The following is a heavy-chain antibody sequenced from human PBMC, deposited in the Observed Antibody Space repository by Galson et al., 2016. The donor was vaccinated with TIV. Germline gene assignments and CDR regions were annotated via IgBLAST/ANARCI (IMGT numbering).Heavy chain of an antibody. Sequence: SLRLSCAASGFTFSNYNMNWVRQAPGKGLEWVSSISSSSSFIHYADSVKGRFTIPRDNAKNSLYLQMNSLRAEDTAVYYCARRPVVVVAATNGYYYYGMDVWGQGPTVTVSS. J-gene: IGHJ6*02. CDR3: ARRPVVVVAATNGYYYYGMDV. CDR1: GFTFSNYN. CDR2: ISSSSSFI. D-gene: IGHD2-15*01. V-gene: IGHV3-21*01.